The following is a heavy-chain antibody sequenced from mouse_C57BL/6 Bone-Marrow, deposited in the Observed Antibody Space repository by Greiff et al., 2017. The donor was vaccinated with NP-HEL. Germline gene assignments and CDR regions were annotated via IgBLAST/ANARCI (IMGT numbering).Heavy chain of an antibody. CDR2: IHPNSGST. V-gene: IGHV1-64*01. J-gene: IGHJ2*01. D-gene: IGHD1-1*02. Sequence: VQLQQPGAELVKPGASVKLSCKASGYTFTSYWMHWVKQRPGQGLEWIGMIHPNSGSTNYNEKFKSKATLTVDKSSSTAYMQRSSLTSEDSAVYYGARWYSYYFDYWGQGTTLTVSS. CDR1: GYTFTSYW. CDR3: ARWYSYYFDY.